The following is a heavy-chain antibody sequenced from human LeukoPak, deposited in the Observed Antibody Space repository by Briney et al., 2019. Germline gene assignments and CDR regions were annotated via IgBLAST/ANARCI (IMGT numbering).Heavy chain of an antibody. Sequence: GGSLRLSCAASGFTFSNYAMSWVRQAPGKGLEWVSLISDSGSSTYYADSVKGRFTISRDNSKNTLYLQMNSLRAEDTAVYYCAREGIAAAVYDYWGQGTLVTVSS. D-gene: IGHD6-13*01. CDR2: ISDSGSST. CDR3: AREGIAAAVYDY. CDR1: GFTFSNYA. V-gene: IGHV3-23*01. J-gene: IGHJ4*02.